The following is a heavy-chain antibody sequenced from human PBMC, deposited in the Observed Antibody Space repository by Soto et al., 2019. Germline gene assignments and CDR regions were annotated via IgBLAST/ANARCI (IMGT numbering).Heavy chain of an antibody. V-gene: IGHV4-61*01. J-gene: IGHJ6*02. CDR1: GGSVSSGTYQ. Sequence: QVQLQESGPGLVKPSETLSLTCTVSGGSVSSGTYQWSWIRQSPGKGLEWIGYIYYTGSTNYNPSLTSRVAISVDTSKNQFSRKLTSVTAADTALYFCARLQFSDFWSGSVPMDVWGQGTTVTVSS. CDR3: ARLQFSDFWSGSVPMDV. D-gene: IGHD3-3*01. CDR2: IYYTGST.